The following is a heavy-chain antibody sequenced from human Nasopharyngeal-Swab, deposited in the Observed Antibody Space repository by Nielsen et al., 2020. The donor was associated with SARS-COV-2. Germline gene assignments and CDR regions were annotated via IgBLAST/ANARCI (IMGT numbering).Heavy chain of an antibody. CDR3: ARDPKEWFGETSFDY. CDR1: GFTFSSYW. J-gene: IGHJ4*02. V-gene: IGHV3-74*01. D-gene: IGHD3-10*01. CDR2: INSDGSST. Sequence: GESLKISCAASGFTFSSYWMHWVRQAPGKGLVWVSRINSDGSSTSYADSVKGRFTISRDNAKNTLYLQMNSLRAEDTAVYYCARDPKEWFGETSFDYWGQGTLVTVSS.